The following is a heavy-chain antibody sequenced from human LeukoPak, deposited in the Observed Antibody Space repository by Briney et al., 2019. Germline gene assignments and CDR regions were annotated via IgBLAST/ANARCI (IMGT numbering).Heavy chain of an antibody. CDR2: INAGNGNT. CDR3: ARGGLERYFDWSNVDY. D-gene: IGHD3-9*01. J-gene: IGHJ4*02. CDR1: GYTFTSYA. Sequence: ASVKVSCKASGYTFTSYAMHWVRQAPGQRLEWMGWINAGNGNTNYAQKLQGRVTMTTDTSTSTAYMELRSLRSDDTAVYYCARGGLERYFDWSNVDYWGQGTLVTVPS. V-gene: IGHV1-3*01.